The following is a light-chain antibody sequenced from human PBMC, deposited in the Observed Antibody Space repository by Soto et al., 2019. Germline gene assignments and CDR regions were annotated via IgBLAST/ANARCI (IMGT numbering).Light chain of an antibody. CDR3: QQSYSTPPFT. CDR2: AAS. V-gene: IGKV1-39*01. CDR1: QSISSY. J-gene: IGKJ3*01. Sequence: DIQMTQSPSSLYASVGDRVTITCRASQSISSYLNWYQQKPGKAPKLLIYAASSLQSGVPSRFSGSGSGTDFTLTIRSLQPEDFATYYCQQSYSTPPFTFGPGTKVDIK.